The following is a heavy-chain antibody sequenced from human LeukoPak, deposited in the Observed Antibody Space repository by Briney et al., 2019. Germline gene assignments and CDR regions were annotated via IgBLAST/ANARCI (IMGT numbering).Heavy chain of an antibody. J-gene: IGHJ6*02. CDR1: GFTFISYF. Sequence: GGSLRLSCEASGFTFISYFMSWVRQAPGKGLEWVASIIGSGRTTKYADAVKGRFTISRDNSKNSLYLQMSSLIVDDTAVYYCVKDRGGSPFYGMDVWGQGTTVTVSS. V-gene: IGHV3-23*01. D-gene: IGHD1-26*01. CDR2: IIGSGRTT. CDR3: VKDRGGSPFYGMDV.